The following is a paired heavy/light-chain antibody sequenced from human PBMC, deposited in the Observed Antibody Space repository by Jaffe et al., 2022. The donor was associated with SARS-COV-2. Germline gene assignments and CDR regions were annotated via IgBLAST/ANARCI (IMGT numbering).Light chain of an antibody. CDR2: DVS. CDR1: QDISNS. V-gene: IGKV1-33*01. CDR3: QQYDDLMT. Sequence: DIQMTQSPSSLSASVGDRVTITCQASQDISNSLNWYQQKPGKAPKLLIYDVSNLEPGVPSRFSGSGSGTYFTFSISNLQPEDIATYYCQQYDDLMTFGQGTRLEIK. J-gene: IGKJ5*01.
Heavy chain of an antibody. CDR3: ARHRGRRSVVVIAATDY. V-gene: IGHV4-39*01. J-gene: IGHJ4*02. CDR1: GGSITNSRYY. Sequence: QLQLQESGPGLVKPSETLSLACTVSGGSITNSRYYWGWIRQPPGKGLEWIGAIYYTGSIYYNPSLKSRVTISVDTSKSHLSLKLSSVTAADTAVYYCARHRGRRSVVVIAATDYWGQGTLVSVSS. D-gene: IGHD2-21*01. CDR2: IYYTGSI.